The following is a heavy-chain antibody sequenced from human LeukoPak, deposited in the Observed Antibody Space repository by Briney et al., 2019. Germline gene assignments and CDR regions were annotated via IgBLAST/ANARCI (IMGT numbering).Heavy chain of an antibody. D-gene: IGHD3-22*01. Sequence: SVKVPCKASGYTFANYDISWVRQAPGQGLEWMGRIIPIFGTANYAQKFQGRVTITTDESTSTAYMELSSLRSEDTAVYYCARAVTYYYDSSGSADAFDIWGQGTMVTVSS. CDR1: GYTFANYD. CDR3: ARAVTYYYDSSGSADAFDI. V-gene: IGHV1-69*05. J-gene: IGHJ3*02. CDR2: IIPIFGTA.